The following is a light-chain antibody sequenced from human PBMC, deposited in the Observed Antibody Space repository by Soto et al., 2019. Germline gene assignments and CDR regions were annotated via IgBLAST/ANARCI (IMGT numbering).Light chain of an antibody. V-gene: IGKV3-20*01. J-gene: IGKJ3*01. Sequence: EIVLTQSPGTLSLSPGERATLSCRASQSVRSSYLAWYQQKPGQAPRLLIYGASSRATGIPDRFSGSGSGTDFTLTISRLDPEDFAVYYCQQYSNSPATFGPGTKVDIK. CDR1: QSVRSSY. CDR2: GAS. CDR3: QQYSNSPAT.